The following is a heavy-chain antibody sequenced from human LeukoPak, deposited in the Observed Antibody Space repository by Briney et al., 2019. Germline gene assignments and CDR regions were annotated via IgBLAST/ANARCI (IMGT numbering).Heavy chain of an antibody. CDR3: ARGPRLWPPLGTYNWFDP. CDR2: INAGNGNT. V-gene: IGHV1-3*01. D-gene: IGHD5-18*01. Sequence: ASVKVSCKASGYTFTSYAMHWVRQAPGQRLEWMGWINAGNGNTKYSQKFQGRVTITRDTSASTAYMELSSLRSEDTAVYYCARGPRLWPPLGTYNWFDPWGQGTLVTVSS. CDR1: GYTFTSYA. J-gene: IGHJ5*02.